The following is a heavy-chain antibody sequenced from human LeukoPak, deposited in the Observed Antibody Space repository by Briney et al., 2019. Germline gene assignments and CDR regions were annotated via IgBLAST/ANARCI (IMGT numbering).Heavy chain of an antibody. CDR3: ARDRKDSYNYYGMDV. CDR1: GGSISSYY. J-gene: IGHJ6*02. Sequence: SETLSLTCTVSGGSISSYYWSWIRQPPGKGLEWIGYIYYSGNTKYNPTLKSRVTISVGTSKNQFSLKLSSVTAADTAVYYCARDRKDSYNYYGMDVWGQGTTVTVSS. CDR2: IYYSGNT. V-gene: IGHV4-59*01.